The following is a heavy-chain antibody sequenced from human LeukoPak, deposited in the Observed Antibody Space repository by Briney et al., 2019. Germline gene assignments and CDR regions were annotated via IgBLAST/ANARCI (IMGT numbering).Heavy chain of an antibody. CDR3: ASLTTADAFDI. Sequence: KPSETLSLTCIVSGGSIGNHNYYWGWIRQPPGKGLERIGTMFYTGSTYDNPSLKSRVTKSVDTSKNQFSLKLSSVTAADTAVFYCASLTTADAFDIWGQGTMVTVSS. CDR2: MFYTGST. D-gene: IGHD3-22*01. V-gene: IGHV4-39*07. CDR1: GGSIGNHNYY. J-gene: IGHJ3*02.